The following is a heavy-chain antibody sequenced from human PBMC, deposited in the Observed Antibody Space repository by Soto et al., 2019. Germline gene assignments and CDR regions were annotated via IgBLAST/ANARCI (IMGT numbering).Heavy chain of an antibody. J-gene: IGHJ5*02. CDR2: IYYSGST. V-gene: IGHV4-30-4*01. Sequence: TLSLTCTVSGGSISSGDYYWSLIRQPPGKGLEWIGYIYYSGSTYYNPSLKSRVTISVDTSKNQFSLKLRSVTAADTAVYYCARERDYYGSGSYYSWFEPWGQGTLVTVSS. CDR3: ARERDYYGSGSYYSWFEP. D-gene: IGHD3-10*01. CDR1: GGSISSGDYY.